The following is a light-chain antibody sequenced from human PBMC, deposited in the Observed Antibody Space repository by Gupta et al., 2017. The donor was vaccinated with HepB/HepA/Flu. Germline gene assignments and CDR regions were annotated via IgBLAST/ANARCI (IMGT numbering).Light chain of an antibody. CDR2: DVS. V-gene: IGLV2-14*03. Sequence: QAALNQPVFVSGSPGPSITISCTGTISDVGGYNYVSWYQQHPGKAPKVMIYDVSNRPSGVASRFSGSKSGNTASLTISGRQAEDEADYYCSSDTSSSTRVFGGGTKVTVL. J-gene: IGLJ3*02. CDR3: SSDTSSSTRV. CDR1: ISDVGGYNY.